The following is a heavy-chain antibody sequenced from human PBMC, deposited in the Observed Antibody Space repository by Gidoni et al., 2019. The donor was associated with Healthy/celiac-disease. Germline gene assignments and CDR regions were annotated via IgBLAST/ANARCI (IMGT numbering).Heavy chain of an antibody. Sequence: QVLLVPSGAEVKKPGASVKVSCKVSGSTLTELSMHWVRQAPGKGLEWMGGFDPEDGETIYAQKFQGRVTMTEDTSTDTAYMELSSLRSEDTAVYYCATDIVATSRLIYYGMDVWGQGTTVTVSS. D-gene: IGHD5-12*01. CDR2: FDPEDGET. CDR3: ATDIVATSRLIYYGMDV. J-gene: IGHJ6*02. CDR1: GSTLTELS. V-gene: IGHV1-24*01.